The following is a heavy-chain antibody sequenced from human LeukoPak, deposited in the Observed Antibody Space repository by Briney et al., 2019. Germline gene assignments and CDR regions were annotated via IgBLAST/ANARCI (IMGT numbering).Heavy chain of an antibody. D-gene: IGHD3-22*01. J-gene: IGHJ3*02. V-gene: IGHV4-4*07. Sequence: SETLSLTCTVSGGSISAYYWSWIRQPAGKGLEWIGRISSSGSTNYNPSLKSRVTISVDTSKNQFSLKLSSVTAADTAVYFCARGPYSYDSSGAFDIWGQGTMVTVSS. CDR1: GGSISAYY. CDR2: ISSSGST. CDR3: ARGPYSYDSSGAFDI.